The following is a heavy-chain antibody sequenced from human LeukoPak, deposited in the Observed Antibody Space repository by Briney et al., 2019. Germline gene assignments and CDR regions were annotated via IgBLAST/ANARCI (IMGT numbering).Heavy chain of an antibody. V-gene: IGHV1-69*04. CDR2: IIPILGIA. CDR3: ARERHDYGGNGDY. D-gene: IGHD4-23*01. Sequence: SVKVSCKASGGTFSSYAITWVRQAPGQGLEWMGRIIPILGIANYAHKFQGRVTITADKSTSTAYMELSSLRSEDTAVYYCARERHDYGGNGDYWGQGTLVTVSS. CDR1: GGTFSSYA. J-gene: IGHJ4*02.